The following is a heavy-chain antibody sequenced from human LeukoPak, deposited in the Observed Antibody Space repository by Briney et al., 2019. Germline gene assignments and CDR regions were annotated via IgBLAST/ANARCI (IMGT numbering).Heavy chain of an antibody. CDR1: GFTFSSYA. V-gene: IGHV3-9*01. J-gene: IGHJ6*04. CDR3: AELGITMIGGV. Sequence: GGSLRLSCAASGFTFSSYAMSWVRQAPGKGLEWVSGISWNSGSIGYADSVKGRFTISRDNAKNSLYLQMNSLRAEDTAVYYCAELGITMIGGVWGKGTTVTISS. D-gene: IGHD3-10*02. CDR2: ISWNSGSI.